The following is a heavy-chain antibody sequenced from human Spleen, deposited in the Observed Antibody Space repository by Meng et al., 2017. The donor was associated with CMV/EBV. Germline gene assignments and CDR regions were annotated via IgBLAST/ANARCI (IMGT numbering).Heavy chain of an antibody. CDR2: INSDGSSI. V-gene: IGHV3-74*01. J-gene: IGHJ4*02. D-gene: IGHD3-10*01. Sequence: LRLSCAASGFPFSGYWMHWVRRAPGKGLVWVSRINSDGSSINYADSVKGRFTISRDNAKNTLYLQMNSLRVEDTAVYYCAAYSSGSVWGQGTLITVSS. CDR3: AAYSSGSV. CDR1: GFPFSGYW.